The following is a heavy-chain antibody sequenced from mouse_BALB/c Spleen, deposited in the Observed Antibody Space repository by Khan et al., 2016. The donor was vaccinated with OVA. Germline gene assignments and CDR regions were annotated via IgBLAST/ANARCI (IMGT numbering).Heavy chain of an antibody. CDR1: GYTFTNYW. J-gene: IGHJ4*01. V-gene: IGHV1-63*02. D-gene: IGHD1-1*01. CDR3: ASPFHHGSRYDTMDA. Sequence: QVQLQQSGAELVRPGTSVKMSCKAAGYTFTNYWIGWVKQRPGHGLEWIGDIYPGSGNTNYNEKFRGKATLTADTSHSKAYMQLNSLTSEDSAIYYCASPFHHGSRYDTMDAWGQGTSVTVSS. CDR2: IYPGSGNT.